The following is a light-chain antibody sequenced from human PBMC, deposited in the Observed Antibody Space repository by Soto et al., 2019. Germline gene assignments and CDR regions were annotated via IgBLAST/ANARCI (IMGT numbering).Light chain of an antibody. CDR3: QQSYSTLALT. Sequence: DFQMTQSPSSLSASVGDTVTITCRASQFISSFLNWYQQKPGKAPKLLIYAASSLQSGVPSRFSGSGSGTDFTLTISSLQPEDFATYYCQQSYSTLALTFGGGTKVEIK. CDR1: QFISSF. V-gene: IGKV1-39*01. J-gene: IGKJ4*01. CDR2: AAS.